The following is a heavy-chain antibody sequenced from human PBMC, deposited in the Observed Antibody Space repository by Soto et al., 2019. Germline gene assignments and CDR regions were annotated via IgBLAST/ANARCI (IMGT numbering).Heavy chain of an antibody. Sequence: PGGSLRLSCAASGFIFSSYGMHWVRQAPGKGLEWVAVIWYDGTNKYYADSVKGRFTISRDNSNNTLYLQMNSLRADDTAVYYCARDRGRYYYDSSGYYFWYYWGQGTLVTVSS. CDR3: ARDRGRYYYDSSGYYFWYY. J-gene: IGHJ4*02. CDR1: GFIFSSYG. D-gene: IGHD3-22*01. CDR2: IWYDGTNK. V-gene: IGHV3-33*01.